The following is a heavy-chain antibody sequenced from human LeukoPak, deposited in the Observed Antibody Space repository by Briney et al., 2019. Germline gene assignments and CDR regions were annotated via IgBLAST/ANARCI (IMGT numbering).Heavy chain of an antibody. J-gene: IGHJ5*02. CDR2: INHSGST. CDR3: ARHGSRITIFGVVITRNWFDP. D-gene: IGHD3-3*01. V-gene: IGHV4-34*01. CDR1: GGSFSGYY. Sequence: SETLSLTCAVYGGSFSGYYWSWIRQPPGKGLEWIGEINHSGSTNYNPSLKSRVTISVDTSKNQFSLKLSSVTAADTAVYYCARHGSRITIFGVVITRNWFDPWGQGTLVTVSS.